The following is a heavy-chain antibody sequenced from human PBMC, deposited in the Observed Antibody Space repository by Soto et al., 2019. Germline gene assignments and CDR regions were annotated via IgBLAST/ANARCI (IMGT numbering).Heavy chain of an antibody. J-gene: IGHJ4*02. CDR1: GVIFSNAW. V-gene: IGHV3-15*07. D-gene: IGHD3-22*01. CDR3: TTDNPVWLLNTY. Sequence: EVQLVGSVGRVSKPVEALRGACAASGVIFSNAWRNRCRQAPREGLERVGRIKSRDDGGTIEYAAPVKGSFTISRDDSKNTLFLQMNSLKAEDTAVYYCTTDNPVWLLNTYWGQGTLVTVSP. CDR2: IKSRDDGGTI.